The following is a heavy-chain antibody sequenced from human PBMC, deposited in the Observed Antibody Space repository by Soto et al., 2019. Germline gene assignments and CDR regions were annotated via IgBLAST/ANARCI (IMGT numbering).Heavy chain of an antibody. CDR1: GFTFSSYS. D-gene: IGHD6-13*01. J-gene: IGHJ4*02. CDR3: ARVYYSSSYFDY. CDR2: ISSGSSTI. V-gene: IGHV3-48*01. Sequence: EVPLVESGGGLVQPGGSLRLSCAASGFTFSSYSMNWVRQAPGKGLEWVSYISSGSSTIYYADSVKGRFTISRDNAKKSLYLQMNSLRAEDTAVYYCARVYYSSSYFDYWGQGTLVTVSS.